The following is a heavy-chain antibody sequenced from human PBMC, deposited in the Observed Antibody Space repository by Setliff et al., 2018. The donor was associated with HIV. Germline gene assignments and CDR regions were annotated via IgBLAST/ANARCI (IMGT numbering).Heavy chain of an antibody. V-gene: IGHV1-24*01. CDR3: ARPGGSYGDYGWYLRF. CDR2: SDPEDGNK. D-gene: IGHD4-17*01. CDR1: GYTLTELS. Sequence: ASVKVSCKVSGYTLTELSMHWVRQAPGKGLEWMGGSDPEDGNKMYAQKLQGRVTMTEDTSTDTAYMELSSLRSEDTAVYYCARPGGSYGDYGWYLRFWGQGTLVTVSS. J-gene: IGHJ4*02.